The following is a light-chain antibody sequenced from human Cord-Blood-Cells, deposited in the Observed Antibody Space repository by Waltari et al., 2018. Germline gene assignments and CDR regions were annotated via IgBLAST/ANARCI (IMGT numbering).Light chain of an antibody. V-gene: IGLV1-47*01. CDR2: RDK. CDR1: SSNIRGNH. Sequence: QSVLTQPPSASGTPGQRATISCSGSSSNIRGNHVYWHQQLPGTTPKLLIYRDKQRPSGLPDRFFGSKSGTSASLANSGLRSEDEADYYCAAWDDSLSGLWVFGGGTKLTVL. CDR3: AAWDDSLSGLWV. J-gene: IGLJ3*02.